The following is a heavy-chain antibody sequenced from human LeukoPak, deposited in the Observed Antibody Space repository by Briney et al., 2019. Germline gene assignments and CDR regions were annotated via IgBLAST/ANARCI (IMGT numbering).Heavy chain of an antibody. CDR2: IYPGDSDT. CDR3: ARGHVGRVVRGAKRSLNWFDP. J-gene: IGHJ5*02. D-gene: IGHD3-10*01. CDR1: GYSFSNYW. V-gene: IGHV5-51*01. Sequence: GESLKISRNGPGYSFSNYWIGWVRQMPGKGLECMGIIYPGDSDTRYSPSFQGQVTISAGRSISTAYLQWSSLKASETAMYYCARGHVGRVVRGAKRSLNWFDPWGQGTLVTVSS.